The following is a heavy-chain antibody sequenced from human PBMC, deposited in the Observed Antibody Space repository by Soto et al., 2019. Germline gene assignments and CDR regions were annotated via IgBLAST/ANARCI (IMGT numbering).Heavy chain of an antibody. Sequence: QVQLQESGPGLVKPSQTLSLTCTVSGGSIGSGGYYWSWIRQHPGKGLEWIGYIYYSGSTYYNPSLKSRVTRSVDTSKNQFSLKLSSVTAADTAVYYWARAKKGIAAAENWFDPWGQGTLVTVSS. J-gene: IGHJ5*02. CDR3: ARAKKGIAAAENWFDP. CDR1: GGSIGSGGYY. D-gene: IGHD6-13*01. V-gene: IGHV4-31*03. CDR2: IYYSGST.